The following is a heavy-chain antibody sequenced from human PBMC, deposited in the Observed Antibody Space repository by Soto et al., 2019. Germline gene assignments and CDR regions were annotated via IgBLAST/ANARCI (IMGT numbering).Heavy chain of an antibody. CDR2: IYWDDDK. J-gene: IGHJ4*02. CDR1: GFSLSTYGVG. D-gene: IGHD6-19*01. CDR3: THIVRIAVRFDY. V-gene: IGHV2-5*02. Sequence: QNTLKESGPMVVKSTQTLTLTCSFSGFSLSTYGVGVGWIRQPPGKALEWLALIYWDDDKRYSPSLKSRLSITKDTCKNKVALNMTNMDPVDTATYVCTHIVRIAVRFDYRGEETLVTVCS.